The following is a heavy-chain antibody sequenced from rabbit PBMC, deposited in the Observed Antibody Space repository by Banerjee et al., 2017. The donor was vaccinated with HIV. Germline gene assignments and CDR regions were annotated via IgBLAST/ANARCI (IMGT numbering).Heavy chain of an antibody. D-gene: IGHD4-1*01. CDR2: IYAGSSGST. CDR3: ARDLAGVIGWNFNL. J-gene: IGHJ4*01. Sequence: QSLEESGGDLVQPGASLTLTCKASGFSLSDNYVMCWVRQAPGKGLEWIGCIYAGSSGSTYYASWVNGRFTITRSTSLNTVTLQMTSLTAADTATYFCARDLAGVIGWNFNLWGPGTLVTVS. V-gene: IGHV1S40*01. CDR1: GFSLSDNYV.